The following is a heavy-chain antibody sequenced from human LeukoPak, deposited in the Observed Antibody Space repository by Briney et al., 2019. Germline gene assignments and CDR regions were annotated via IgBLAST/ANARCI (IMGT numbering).Heavy chain of an antibody. Sequence: SETLSLTCTVSGGSIGTYYWSWIRQPPGRGLVWIGYVHYSGSTNYNPSLKSRVTISVDTSKNQFSLKLSSVTAAHTAVYYCARVYYSNSYDYWYFDLWGRGTLVTVSS. CDR1: GGSIGTYY. V-gene: IGHV4-59*01. CDR2: VHYSGST. CDR3: ARVYYSNSYDYWYFDL. D-gene: IGHD6-13*01. J-gene: IGHJ2*01.